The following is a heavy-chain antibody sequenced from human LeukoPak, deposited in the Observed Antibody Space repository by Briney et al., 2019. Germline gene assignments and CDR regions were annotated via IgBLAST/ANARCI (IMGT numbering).Heavy chain of an antibody. CDR2: ISPDGTST. J-gene: IGHJ4*02. Sequence: GGSLRLSCSASGFTFSAYAMHWVRQAPGKGLEYVSAISPDGTSTYYADSVRGRFSISRDNSKNTLYLQMSSLRAEDTAVYYCVPKGTEGYWGQGTLVTVSS. CDR3: VPKGTEGY. CDR1: GFTFSAYA. V-gene: IGHV3-64D*06.